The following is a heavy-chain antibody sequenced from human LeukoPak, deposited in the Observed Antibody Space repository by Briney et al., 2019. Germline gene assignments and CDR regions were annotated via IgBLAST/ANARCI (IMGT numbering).Heavy chain of an antibody. CDR1: GFTFSSYG. V-gene: IGHV3-30*02. Sequence: PGGSLRLSCAASGFTFSSYGMHWVRQVPGKGLEWVAFILYDGSNKYYADSVKGRFTISRDNSKNTLYLQMNSLRAEDTAVYYCARDRGTTVVKALDYWGQGTLVTVSS. CDR3: ARDRGTTVVKALDY. D-gene: IGHD4-23*01. CDR2: ILYDGSNK. J-gene: IGHJ4*02.